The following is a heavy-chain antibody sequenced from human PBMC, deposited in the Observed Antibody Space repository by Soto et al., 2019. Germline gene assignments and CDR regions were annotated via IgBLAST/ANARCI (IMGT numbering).Heavy chain of an antibody. CDR3: ASAAPGEWPPTHGFGMDV. D-gene: IGHD3-10*01. CDR2: IIPIFGTA. Sequence: QVQLVQSGAEVKKPGSSVKVSCKASGGTFSSYAISWVRQAPGQGLEWMGGIIPIFGTANYAQKFQGRVTITADESTSTAYMELSSLRSEDTAVYYWASAAPGEWPPTHGFGMDVWGQGTTVTVSS. CDR1: GGTFSSYA. J-gene: IGHJ6*02. V-gene: IGHV1-69*01.